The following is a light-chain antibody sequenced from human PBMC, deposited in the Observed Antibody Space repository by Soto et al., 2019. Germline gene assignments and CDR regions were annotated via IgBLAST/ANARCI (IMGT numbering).Light chain of an antibody. CDR2: GAS. Sequence: EVVMTQSPATLSVSPGGRATLSCRASQTIRTNLAWYQQKQGQAPRLLIYGASTRATGIPARFSGSGSGTEFTLTISSPQSEDFAIYYCQQYNNWPLTFGGGTKVEIE. CDR3: QQYNNWPLT. V-gene: IGKV3-15*01. J-gene: IGKJ4*01. CDR1: QTIRTN.